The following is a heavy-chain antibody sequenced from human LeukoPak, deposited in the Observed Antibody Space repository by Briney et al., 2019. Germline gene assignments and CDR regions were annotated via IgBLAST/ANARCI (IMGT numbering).Heavy chain of an antibody. V-gene: IGHV4-4*07. Sequence: PSETLSLTCTVSGGSITSYYWSWIRQPAGKGLEWIGRIYTSESPTYNPSLKSRVTMSLDPSRNQLSLKLTSVTAADTAMYYCAREGNEETYYYGSGTDGDWGQGTLVTVSS. D-gene: IGHD3-10*01. CDR2: IYTSESP. CDR3: AREGNEETYYYGSGTDGD. CDR1: GGSITSYY. J-gene: IGHJ4*02.